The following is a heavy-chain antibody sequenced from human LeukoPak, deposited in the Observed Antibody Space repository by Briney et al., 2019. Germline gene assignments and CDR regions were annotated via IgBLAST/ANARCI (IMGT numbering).Heavy chain of an antibody. D-gene: IGHD6-13*01. CDR2: INHSGST. V-gene: IGHV4-34*01. Sequence: PSETLSLTCAVYGGSFSGYYWSWIRQPPGKGLEWIGEINHSGSTNYNPSLKSRVTISVDTSKNQFSLKLSSVTAADTAVYYCARTTEAHSWRTRYYDYYMDVWGKGTTVTVSS. J-gene: IGHJ6*03. CDR3: ARTTEAHSWRTRYYDYYMDV. CDR1: GGSFSGYY.